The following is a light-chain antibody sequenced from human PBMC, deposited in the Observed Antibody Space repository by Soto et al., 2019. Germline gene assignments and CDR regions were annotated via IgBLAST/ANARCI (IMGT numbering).Light chain of an antibody. J-gene: IGKJ4*01. CDR3: QQYNSFSGT. CDR2: DAS. Sequence: DIQMTQSPSALSASVGDRVIITCRASQYISNWVAWYQQKPGKAPKLLIYDASTLESGVPSRFTGSSSGTEFTLTLSSLQPDDFATYYCQQYNSFSGTFGGGTKVEIK. V-gene: IGKV1-5*01. CDR1: QYISNW.